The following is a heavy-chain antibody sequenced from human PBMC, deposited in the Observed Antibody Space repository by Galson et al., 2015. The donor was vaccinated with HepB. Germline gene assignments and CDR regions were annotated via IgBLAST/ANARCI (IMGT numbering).Heavy chain of an antibody. Sequence: SLRLSCAVSGFTVTTNGMSWVRQAPGKGLEWVSGVSGSDGSTWYADSGRGRFTISRDNGANTLFLQMNSLTTEDTAMYYCARGISGTYGTIFDFWGQGTLVTGSS. D-gene: IGHD1-26*01. J-gene: IGHJ4*02. CDR2: VSGSDGST. CDR3: ARGISGTYGTIFDF. CDR1: GFTVTTNG. V-gene: IGHV3-23*01.